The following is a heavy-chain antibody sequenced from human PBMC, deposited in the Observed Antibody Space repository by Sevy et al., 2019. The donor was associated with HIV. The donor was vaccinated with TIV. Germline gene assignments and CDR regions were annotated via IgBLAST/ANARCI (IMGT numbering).Heavy chain of an antibody. J-gene: IGHJ6*02. V-gene: IGHV3-48*03. D-gene: IGHD3-22*01. CDR3: ARDLPGDSRMYV. CDR2: ISSSGSPI. Sequence: GGSLRLSCAASGFTFSSYEMNWVRQAPGKGLEWVSYISSSGSPIYYADSVKGRFTISRDNAKNSLYLQMNSLRAEDTGVYYCARDLPGDSRMYVWGQGTTVTVSS. CDR1: GFTFSSYE.